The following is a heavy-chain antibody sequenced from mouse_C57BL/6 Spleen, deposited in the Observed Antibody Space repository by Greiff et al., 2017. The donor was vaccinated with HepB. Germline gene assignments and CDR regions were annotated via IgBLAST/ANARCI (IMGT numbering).Heavy chain of an antibody. J-gene: IGHJ2*01. V-gene: IGHV5-4*01. D-gene: IGHD2-1*01. CDR3: ARDRNCFDY. CDR1: GFTFSSYA. CDR2: ISDGGSYT. Sequence: EVQRVESGGGLVKPGGSLKLSCAASGFTFSSYAMSWVRQTPEKRLEWVATISDGGSYTYYPDNVKGRFTISRDNAKNNLYLQMSHLKSEDTAMYYCARDRNCFDYWGQGTTLTVSS.